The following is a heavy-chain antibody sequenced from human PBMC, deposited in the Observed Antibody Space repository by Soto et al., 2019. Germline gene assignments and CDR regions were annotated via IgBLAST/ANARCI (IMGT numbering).Heavy chain of an antibody. CDR3: AKDPEWELPKYYFDY. D-gene: IGHD1-26*01. V-gene: IGHV3-23*01. J-gene: IGHJ4*02. CDR1: GITFRNYA. CDR2: ISGSGGST. Sequence: GGALRLSCAASGITFRNYAMSWVCQAPGKGLEWVSTISGSGGSTYYADSVKGRFTISRDNSKNTLYLQMNSLRAEDTAVYYCAKDPEWELPKYYFDYWGQGTLVTVSS.